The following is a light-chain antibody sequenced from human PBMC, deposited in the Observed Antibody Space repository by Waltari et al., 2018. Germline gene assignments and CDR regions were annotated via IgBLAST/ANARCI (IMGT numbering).Light chain of an antibody. CDR1: DNIGSY. J-gene: IGKJ2*01. CDR3: QHTFETPYS. CDR2: ATS. V-gene: IGKV1-39*01. Sequence: DIQMTQSPSSLSVSIGYRVTITCRASDNIGSYLNWYQQRTGEAPKLLIYATSTLQTEVPSRFSGSGSRTDFTLTISSLQPEDFATYYCQHTFETPYSFGQGTKLESK.